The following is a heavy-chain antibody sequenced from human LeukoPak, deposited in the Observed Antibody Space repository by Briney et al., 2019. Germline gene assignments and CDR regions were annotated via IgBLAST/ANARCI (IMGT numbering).Heavy chain of an antibody. Sequence: KPSETLSLTCAVYGGSFSGYYWNWIRQPPGKGLEWIGEINHSGSTNYNPSLKSRVTISVDTSKNQSSLKLSSVTAADTAVYYCARGGATMVRGVHGYWGQGTLVTVSS. CDR2: INHSGST. D-gene: IGHD3-10*01. V-gene: IGHV4-34*01. J-gene: IGHJ4*02. CDR1: GGSFSGYY. CDR3: ARGGATMVRGVHGY.